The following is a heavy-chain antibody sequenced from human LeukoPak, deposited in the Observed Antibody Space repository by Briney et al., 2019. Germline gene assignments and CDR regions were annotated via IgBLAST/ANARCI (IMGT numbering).Heavy chain of an antibody. CDR2: IWYDGTKK. CDR1: GFIFSGSA. CDR3: ARCPAVRVGDVFDL. J-gene: IGHJ3*01. Sequence: GGSLRLSCAASGFIFSGSAMHWVRQAPGKGLEWMAVIWYDGTKKYYADSVKGRFTISRDNSENRLYLQMNSLRAEDTAVYFCARCPAVRVGDVFDLWGQGTMVTVSS. D-gene: IGHD3-10*01. V-gene: IGHV3-33*08.